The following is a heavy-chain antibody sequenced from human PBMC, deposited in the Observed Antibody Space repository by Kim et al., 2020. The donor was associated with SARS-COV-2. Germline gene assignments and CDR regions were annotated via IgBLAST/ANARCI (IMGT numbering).Heavy chain of an antibody. Sequence: GGSLRLSCAASGFTFSTYSMNWVRQAPGKGLEWVSYISSSSSTIHYADSVKGRFTISRDNAKDSLYLQMNSLRAEDTAVYYCVRGVRGRGYDFDYWGQGT. CDR1: GFTFSTYS. CDR3: VRGVRGRGYDFDY. V-gene: IGHV3-48*01. CDR2: ISSSSSTI. J-gene: IGHJ4*03. D-gene: IGHD5-12*01.